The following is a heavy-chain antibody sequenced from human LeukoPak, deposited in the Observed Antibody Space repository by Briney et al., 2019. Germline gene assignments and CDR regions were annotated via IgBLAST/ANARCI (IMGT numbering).Heavy chain of an antibody. D-gene: IGHD4-17*01. V-gene: IGHV1-2*02. CDR3: ARNTVTVYCYYYMDV. J-gene: IGHJ6*03. Sequence: ASVKVSCKASGYTFTGYYMHWVRQAPGQGLEWMGWINPNSGGTNYAQKFQGRVTMTTDTSTSTAYMELRSLRSDDTAVYYCARNTVTVYCYYYMDVWGKGTTVTVSS. CDR1: GYTFTGYY. CDR2: INPNSGGT.